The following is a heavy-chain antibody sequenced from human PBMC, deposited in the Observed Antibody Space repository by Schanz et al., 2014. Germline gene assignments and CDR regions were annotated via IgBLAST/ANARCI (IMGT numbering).Heavy chain of an antibody. D-gene: IGHD1-26*01. CDR3: ARGGATRFDY. Sequence: QVQLVESGGGVVQPGRSLRLSCAASGFTFSSYVMHWVRQAPGKGLEWVAIISYDGSNKSYADSVKGRFTISRDNSKNTLSLQMNSLRDEDTAVYYCARGGATRFDYWGQGTLVTVSS. CDR2: ISYDGSNK. CDR1: GFTFSSYV. V-gene: IGHV3-30*04. J-gene: IGHJ4*02.